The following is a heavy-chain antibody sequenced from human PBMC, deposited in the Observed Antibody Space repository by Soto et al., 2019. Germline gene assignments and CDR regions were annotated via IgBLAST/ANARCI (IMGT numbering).Heavy chain of an antibody. CDR2: MYFRGNT. CDR1: GDSISRIDYY. J-gene: IGHJ3*02. Sequence: PSETLSLTCSVSGDSISRIDYYWTWIRQHPEKGLEWIGNMYFRGNTYYSPSLESRLTISVDTSKNQFSLKLTSVTAADTAVYYCAREGGSYDSGGYLPRGAFDIWGPGTMVTVSS. V-gene: IGHV4-31*03. CDR3: AREGGSYDSGGYLPRGAFDI. D-gene: IGHD3-22*01.